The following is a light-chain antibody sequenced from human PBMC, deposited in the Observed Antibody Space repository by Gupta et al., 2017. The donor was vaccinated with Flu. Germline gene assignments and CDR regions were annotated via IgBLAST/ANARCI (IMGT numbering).Light chain of an antibody. CDR1: SGHSSYA. CDR2: LSSDGSH. CDR3: QTWGTGIRV. J-gene: IGLJ3*02. Sequence: LSSGHSSYAIAWHQQQPEKGPRYLMKLSSDGSHSKGDGIPDRFSGSSSGAERYLTISSLQSEDEADYYCQTWGTGIRVFGGGTKLTVL. V-gene: IGLV4-69*01.